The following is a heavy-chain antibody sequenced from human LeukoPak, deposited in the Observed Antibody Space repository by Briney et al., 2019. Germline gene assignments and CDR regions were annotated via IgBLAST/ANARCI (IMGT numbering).Heavy chain of an antibody. CDR3: AREGHYCSGGSCYSRWFDP. CDR1: GGSISSYS. J-gene: IGHJ5*02. Sequence: SGTLSLTCTVSGGSISSYSWSWVRHPPGKGLERSGYIYFSGSTNYTPSLKSRVTISVDTSKNQYSLKLSSGTAADMAGYYCAREGHYCSGGSCYSRWFDPWGQGTLITVSS. V-gene: IGHV4-59*01. CDR2: IYFSGST. D-gene: IGHD2-15*01.